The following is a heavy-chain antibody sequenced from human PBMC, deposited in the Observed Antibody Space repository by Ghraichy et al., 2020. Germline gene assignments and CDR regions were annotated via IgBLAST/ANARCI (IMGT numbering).Heavy chain of an antibody. Sequence: GESLNISCAASGFSLSNYWMNWVRQAPGKGLEWVANVNHDGSETYSVDSVKGRFTVSRDNAENSLYLQMNSLKVADTAVDYCVRGTASPGLDYWGQGTLVTVSP. D-gene: IGHD2-21*02. J-gene: IGHJ4*02. CDR1: GFSLSNYW. CDR2: VNHDGSET. CDR3: VRGTASPGLDY. V-gene: IGHV3-7*01.